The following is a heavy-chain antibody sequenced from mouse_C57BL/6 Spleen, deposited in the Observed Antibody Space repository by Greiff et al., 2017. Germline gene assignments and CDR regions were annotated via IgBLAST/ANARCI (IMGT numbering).Heavy chain of an antibody. Sequence: EVNVVESGGGLVQPKGSLKLSCAASGFTFNTYAMHWVRQAPGKGLEWVARIRSKSSNYATYYADSVKDRFTISRDDSQSMLYLQMNNLKTEDTAMYYCVRDIYYYEGWYFDVWGTGTTVTVSS. CDR2: IRSKSSNYAT. CDR1: GFTFNTYA. J-gene: IGHJ1*03. CDR3: VRDIYYYEGWYFDV. D-gene: IGHD1-1*01. V-gene: IGHV10-3*01.